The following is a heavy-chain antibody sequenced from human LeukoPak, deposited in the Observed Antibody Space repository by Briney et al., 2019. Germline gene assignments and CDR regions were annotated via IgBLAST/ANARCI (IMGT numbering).Heavy chain of an antibody. D-gene: IGHD2-15*01. CDR2: IYTRGST. CDR3: ARGRYCSADICSGGDAFDI. Sequence: SETLSLTCTVSGGSINNYYWSWIRQPAGKGLEWLGRIYTRGSTNYNPSLKSRVTMSVDTSKNQFSLKLSSVTAADTAVYYCARGRYCSADICSGGDAFDIWGQGTMVSVSS. J-gene: IGHJ3*02. CDR1: GGSINNYY. V-gene: IGHV4-4*07.